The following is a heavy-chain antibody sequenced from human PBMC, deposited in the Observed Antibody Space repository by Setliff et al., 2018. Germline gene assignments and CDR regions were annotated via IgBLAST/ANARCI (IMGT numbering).Heavy chain of an antibody. J-gene: IGHJ4*02. CDR1: GGTFSDYH. CDR3: ARGRNIAARLLDS. CDR2: INHRGST. D-gene: IGHD6-6*01. Sequence: SETLSLTCAAYGGTFSDYHWTWIRQSPEKGLEWIGEINHRGSTNYNPSLKSRVTISIDTSKDQFSLKFISMTAADTAVYYCARGRNIAARLLDSWGQGTLVTVSS. V-gene: IGHV4-34*01.